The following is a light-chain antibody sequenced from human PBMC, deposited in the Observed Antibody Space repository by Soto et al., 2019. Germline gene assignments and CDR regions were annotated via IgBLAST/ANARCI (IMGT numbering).Light chain of an antibody. CDR2: DAS. CDR3: QQYNNYVRT. CDR1: QSISSR. V-gene: IGKV1-5*01. Sequence: EIQVTQSPSTLRASVGDRVTLTCRASQSISSRLAWYQQKPGKAPRLLIYDASTMDSAVPARFSGSGSGTDFTLTISSLQSDDFAAYYCQQYNNYVRTFAGRTKVDIK. J-gene: IGKJ4*01.